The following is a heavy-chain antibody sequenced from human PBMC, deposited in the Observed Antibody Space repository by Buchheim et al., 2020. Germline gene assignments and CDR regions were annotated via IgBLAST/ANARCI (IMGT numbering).Heavy chain of an antibody. CDR1: GFSFSIFS. J-gene: IGHJ4*02. Sequence: EVQLVESGGGLVKPGGSLRLSCAASGFSFSIFSMNWVRQAPGKGLEWVASISSSSGYIYYADSVKGRFTISRDNAKNSLYPQMDSLRAEDTAVYFCARDGSDCTNGVCSSDYWGQGTL. V-gene: IGHV3-21*01. D-gene: IGHD2-8*01. CDR3: ARDGSDCTNGVCSSDY. CDR2: ISSSSGYI.